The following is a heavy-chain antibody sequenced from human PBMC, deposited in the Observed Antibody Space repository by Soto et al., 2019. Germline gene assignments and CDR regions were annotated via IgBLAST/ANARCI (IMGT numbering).Heavy chain of an antibody. Sequence: QIQLVQSGAEVKKPGASVKVSCKASGYNFFDYGVSWVRQAPGQGHEWMGWVSPKSGNTDYARKVQGRVTMTTDISTSTAYMELRGLISDDTGVYYCARGRTVSSIGPLLVWGQGTLVSVSS. V-gene: IGHV1-18*01. CDR3: ARGRTVSSIGPLLV. D-gene: IGHD1-1*01. J-gene: IGHJ1*01. CDR1: GYNFFDYG. CDR2: VSPKSGNT.